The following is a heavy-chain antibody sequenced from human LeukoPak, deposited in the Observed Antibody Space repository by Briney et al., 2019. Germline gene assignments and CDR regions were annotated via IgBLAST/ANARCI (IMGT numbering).Heavy chain of an antibody. V-gene: IGHV3-30*01. Sequence: PGRSLRLSCAASGFTFSNYAMPWVRQAPGKGLEWVAVISYDGSNKYYADSVKGRFTISRDNSKNTLYLQMNSLRAEETAVYYCARDQFKTDCSSTSCPPSTWGQGTLVTVSS. J-gene: IGHJ5*02. CDR3: ARDQFKTDCSSTSCPPST. CDR1: GFTFSNYA. CDR2: ISYDGSNK. D-gene: IGHD2-2*01.